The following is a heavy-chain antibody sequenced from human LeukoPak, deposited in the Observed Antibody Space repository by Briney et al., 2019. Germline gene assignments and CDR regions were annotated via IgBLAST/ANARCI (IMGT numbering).Heavy chain of an antibody. Sequence: PSETLSLTCTVSGGSISSYYWSWIRQPPGKGLEWIGYIYYSGSTNYNPSLKSRVTISVDTSKNQFSLKLSSVTAADTAVYYCARLGYYGSGSYAFDIWCQGTMVTVSS. CDR3: ARLGYYGSGSYAFDI. CDR1: GGSISSYY. D-gene: IGHD3-10*01. J-gene: IGHJ3*02. V-gene: IGHV4-59*08. CDR2: IYYSGST.